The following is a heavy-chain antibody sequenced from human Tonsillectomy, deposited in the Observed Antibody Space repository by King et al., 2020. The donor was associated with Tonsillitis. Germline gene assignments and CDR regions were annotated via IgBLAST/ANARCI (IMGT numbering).Heavy chain of an antibody. CDR1: GYIFTGYY. D-gene: IGHD3-22*01. J-gene: IGHJ4*02. V-gene: IGHV1-46*01. CDR2: INPSGADT. Sequence: VQLVESGAEVKKPRASVKVSCKAFGYIFTGYYMHWVRQAPGQGLEWVGMINPSGADTSYAQKFQGRITMTRDTSTSTVYMQLSSLRSEDTAVYFCARELYDSSGYYYDYWGQGTLVTVSS. CDR3: ARELYDSSGYYYDY.